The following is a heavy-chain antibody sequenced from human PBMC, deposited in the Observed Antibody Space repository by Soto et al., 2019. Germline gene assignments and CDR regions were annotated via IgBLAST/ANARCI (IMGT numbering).Heavy chain of an antibody. D-gene: IGHD3-10*01. CDR2: ISGSGGST. CDR1: GFTFSSYA. J-gene: IGHJ4*02. Sequence: GGSLRLSCAASGFTFSSYAMIWVRQAPGKGLEWVSAISGSGGSTYYADSVKGRFTISRDNSKNTLYLQMNSLRAEDTAVYYCAKDGYGSGSYYSPYYFDYWGQGTLVTVS. CDR3: AKDGYGSGSYYSPYYFDY. V-gene: IGHV3-23*01.